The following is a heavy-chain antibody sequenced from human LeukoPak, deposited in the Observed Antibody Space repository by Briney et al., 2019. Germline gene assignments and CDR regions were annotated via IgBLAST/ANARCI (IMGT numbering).Heavy chain of an antibody. Sequence: GESLRISSQGSGYTFTAYWIGWVRQMPGKGLEWVGIIHPGDSDTRYSPSFQGQVTISADKSITTAYLQWSSLKASDTAMYYCGRHQHSGSYGAFDIWGQGTMVTVSS. V-gene: IGHV5-51*01. CDR3: GRHQHSGSYGAFDI. CDR1: GYTFTAYW. CDR2: IHPGDSDT. D-gene: IGHD1-26*01. J-gene: IGHJ3*02.